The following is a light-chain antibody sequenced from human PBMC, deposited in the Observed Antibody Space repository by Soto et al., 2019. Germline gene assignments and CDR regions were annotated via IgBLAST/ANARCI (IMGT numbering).Light chain of an antibody. V-gene: IGLV2-23*01. CDR3: CSYGGSATSDV. CDR1: SSDVGSYNL. CDR2: EGS. J-gene: IGLJ1*01. Sequence: QSVLAQPASVSGSPGQSITISCTGTSSDVGSYNLVSWYQQYPGKAPKLIIYEGSKRPSGVSNRFTGSKSGSTASLTISGLQAEDEGDYYCCSYGGSATSDVFGTGTKVTVL.